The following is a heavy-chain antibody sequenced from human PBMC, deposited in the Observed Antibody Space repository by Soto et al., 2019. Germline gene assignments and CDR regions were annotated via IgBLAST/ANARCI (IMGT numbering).Heavy chain of an antibody. V-gene: IGHV1-18*01. J-gene: IGHJ4*02. Sequence: ASVKVSCKASGYTFTNFDINWVRQAPGQGLEWMGSISPYNGNTYYGQNFQGRLTMTTDTSTRTGYMELRSLRSDDTAVYFCARGSAYFEFWGQGTLVTVSS. CDR1: GYTFTNFD. CDR3: ARGSAYFEF. CDR2: ISPYNGNT.